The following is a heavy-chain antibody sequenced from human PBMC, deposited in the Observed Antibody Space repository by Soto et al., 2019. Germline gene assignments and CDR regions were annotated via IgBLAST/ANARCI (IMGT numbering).Heavy chain of an antibody. Sequence: QITLKESGPTLVKPTQTLTLTCTFSGFSLSTSGVGVGWIRQHPGKALEWLALIYWDDDKRYSPSLKSRLTITNDTSKNQVVLTMTNMDPVDTATYYCAHTGIHLGELSYFGYWGQGTLVTVSS. CDR1: GFSLSTSGVG. D-gene: IGHD3-16*02. V-gene: IGHV2-5*02. CDR2: IYWDDDK. J-gene: IGHJ4*02. CDR3: AHTGIHLGELSYFGY.